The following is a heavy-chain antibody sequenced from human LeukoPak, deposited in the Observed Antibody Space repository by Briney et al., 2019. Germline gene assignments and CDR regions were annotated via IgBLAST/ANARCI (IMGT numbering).Heavy chain of an antibody. J-gene: IGHJ4*02. V-gene: IGHV1-18*01. Sequence: ASVKVSCKASGYTFTSYGISWVRQAPGQGLEWMGWISAYNGNTNYAQKLQGRVTMTTDTSTSTAYTELRSLRSDDTAVYYCARCTAGGFGVVIGPFDYWGQGTLVTVSS. D-gene: IGHD3-3*01. CDR2: ISAYNGNT. CDR1: GYTFTSYG. CDR3: ARCTAGGFGVVIGPFDY.